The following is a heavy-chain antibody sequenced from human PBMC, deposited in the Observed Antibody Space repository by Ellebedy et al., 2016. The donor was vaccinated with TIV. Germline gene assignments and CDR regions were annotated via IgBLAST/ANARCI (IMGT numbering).Heavy chain of an antibody. CDR1: GGSNSFSSYY. CDR3: ASTSITTDYTPY. V-gene: IGHV4-39*01. J-gene: IGHJ4*02. D-gene: IGHD4/OR15-4a*01. CDR2: ISYSGST. Sequence: SETLSLTXTVSGGSNSFSSYYWGWIRQPPGKGLEWIGSISYSGSTYYNPSLKSRVTISGDTSKNQFSLNLNSVTAADTAVYYCASTSITTDYTPYWGQGTLVTVSS.